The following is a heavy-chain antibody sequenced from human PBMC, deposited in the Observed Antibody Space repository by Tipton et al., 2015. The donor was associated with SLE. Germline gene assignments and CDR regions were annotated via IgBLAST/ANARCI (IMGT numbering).Heavy chain of an antibody. CDR3: ARRGALAAAGVYYYYGMDV. V-gene: IGHV4-39*07. J-gene: IGHJ6*02. D-gene: IGHD6-13*01. Sequence: TLSLTCTVSGDSISSRSYHWGWIRQPPGKGLEWIGSIFYSGSTSYNPSLQSRVTISVDTSKNQFSLKLNSVTAADTAVYYCARRGALAAAGVYYYYGMDVWGQGTTVTVSS. CDR1: GDSISSRSYH. CDR2: IFYSGST.